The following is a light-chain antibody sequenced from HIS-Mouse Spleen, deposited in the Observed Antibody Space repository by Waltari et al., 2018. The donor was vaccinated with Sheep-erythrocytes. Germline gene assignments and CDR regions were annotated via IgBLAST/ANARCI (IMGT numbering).Light chain of an antibody. CDR3: QQSYSTPPLT. V-gene: IGKV1-39*01. J-gene: IGKJ4*01. CDR1: QSISSY. Sequence: DIQMTQSPSSLSASLGDRVTITCRASQSISSYLNWYQQKPGKAPKLLIYAASSLQSGVPSRFSGSGSGTDFTLTISSLQPEDFATYYCQQSYSTPPLTFGGVTKVEIK. CDR2: AAS.